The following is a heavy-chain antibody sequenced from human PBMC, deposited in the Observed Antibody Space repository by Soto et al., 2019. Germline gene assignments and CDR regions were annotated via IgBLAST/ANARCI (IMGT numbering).Heavy chain of an antibody. CDR2: ISYDGSNK. V-gene: IGHV3-30-3*01. CDR1: GFTFSSYA. Sequence: GGSLRLSCTASGFTFSSYAMHWVRQAPGKGLEWVAVISYDGSNKYYADSVKGRFTISRDNSKNTLYLQMNSLRAEDTAVYYCARARGGGITMIVVVISEFDYWGQGTLVTVSS. CDR3: ARARGGGITMIVVVISEFDY. J-gene: IGHJ4*02. D-gene: IGHD3-22*01.